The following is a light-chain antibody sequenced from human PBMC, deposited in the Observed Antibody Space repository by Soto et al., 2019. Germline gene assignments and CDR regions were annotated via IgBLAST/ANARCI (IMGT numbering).Light chain of an antibody. CDR3: QAWDSSLRYV. V-gene: IGLV3-1*01. J-gene: IGLJ1*01. CDR2: QDN. Sequence: SYELTQPPSVSVSPGQTATITCSGDKLGDKYACWYQQKPGQSPVLVIYQDNKRPSGIPERFSGSNAGNTATLTISGTQAMDEADYYCQAWDSSLRYVFGTGTKVTVL. CDR1: KLGDKY.